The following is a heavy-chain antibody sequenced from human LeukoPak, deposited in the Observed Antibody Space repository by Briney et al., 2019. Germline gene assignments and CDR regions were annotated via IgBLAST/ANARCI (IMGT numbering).Heavy chain of an antibody. CDR1: GFTFSSYG. CDR3: AKELRTSCYCFDY. CDR2: IRYDGSNK. D-gene: IGHD2-2*01. J-gene: IGHJ4*02. V-gene: IGHV3-30*02. Sequence: GGSLRLSCAASGFTFSSYGMHWVRQAPGKGLEWVAFIRYDGSNKYYADSVKGRFTISRDNSKNTLYLQMNSLRAEDTAVYYCAKELRTSCYCFDYWGQGTLVTVSS.